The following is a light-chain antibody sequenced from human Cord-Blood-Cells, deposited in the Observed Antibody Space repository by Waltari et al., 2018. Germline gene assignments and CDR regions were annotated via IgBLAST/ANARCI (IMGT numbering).Light chain of an antibody. CDR1: QSVSSN. J-gene: IGKJ3*01. CDR2: GAS. Sequence: EIVMTQSPATLSVSPGERATLSCRASQSVSSNLAWYQQKPCQAPRLLIYGASTRATGIPARFSGSGSGREFTLTVSSLQSEDCAVYYCQQYNNWLFTFGPGTKVDIK. V-gene: IGKV3-15*01. CDR3: QQYNNWLFT.